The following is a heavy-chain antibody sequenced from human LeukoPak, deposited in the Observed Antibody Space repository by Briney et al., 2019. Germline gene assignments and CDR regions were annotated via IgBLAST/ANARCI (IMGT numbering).Heavy chain of an antibody. J-gene: IGHJ1*01. CDR1: GYTFTSYG. CDR3: ARVSRITMVRGAPRYYFQH. D-gene: IGHD3-10*01. V-gene: IGHV1-8*02. Sequence: ASVKVSCKASGYTFTSYGISWVRQATGQGLEWMGWMNPNSGNTGYAQKFQGRVTMTRNTSISTAYMELSSLRSEDTAVYYCARVSRITMVRGAPRYYFQHWGQGTLVTVSS. CDR2: MNPNSGNT.